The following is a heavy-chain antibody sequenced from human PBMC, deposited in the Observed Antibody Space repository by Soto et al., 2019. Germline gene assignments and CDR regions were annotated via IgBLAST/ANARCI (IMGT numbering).Heavy chain of an antibody. J-gene: IGHJ4*02. CDR1: GGSIRTYY. Sequence: PSETLSLTCTVSGGSIRTYYWSWLRQPPGKGLEWIGYMSYIGRTDYSPSLKSRVSISGDTSKNQFSLNLSSVTAADTAVYYRARVGATAEFDHWGLGTLVTVSS. CDR2: MSYIGRT. D-gene: IGHD1-26*01. CDR3: ARVGATAEFDH. V-gene: IGHV4-59*13.